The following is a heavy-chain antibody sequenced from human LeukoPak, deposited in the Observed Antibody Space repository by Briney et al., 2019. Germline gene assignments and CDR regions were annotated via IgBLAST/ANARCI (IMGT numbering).Heavy chain of an antibody. D-gene: IGHD3-10*01. Sequence: ASVNVSCRASGYTFTNYYMHWVRQAPGQGREWMGIINPSGGSTTYAKKFQGRVNIGSDMSTSTVYMELSSLRSEDTAVYWCAREMVRGVYKYWGQGTLVPVSS. CDR1: GYTFTNYY. CDR3: AREMVRGVYKY. CDR2: INPSGGST. J-gene: IGHJ4*02. V-gene: IGHV1-46*01.